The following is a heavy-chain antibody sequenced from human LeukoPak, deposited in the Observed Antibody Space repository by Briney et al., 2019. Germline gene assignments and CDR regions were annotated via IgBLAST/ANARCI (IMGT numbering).Heavy chain of an antibody. CDR2: ISGSGGST. Sequence: PGRSLRLSCAASGFTFSNYAMSWVRQAPGKGLEWVSAISGSGGSTYYADSVKGRFTISRDNSKNTLYLQMNSLRAEDTAVYYCAILPQDPRPYGGSGRGDAFDIWGQGTMVTVSS. J-gene: IGHJ3*02. V-gene: IGHV3-23*01. CDR3: AILPQDPRPYGGSGRGDAFDI. CDR1: GFTFSNYA. D-gene: IGHD3-10*01.